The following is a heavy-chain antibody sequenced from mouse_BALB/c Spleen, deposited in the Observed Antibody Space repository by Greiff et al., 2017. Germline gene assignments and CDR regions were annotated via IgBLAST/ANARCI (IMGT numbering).Heavy chain of an antibody. D-gene: IGHD4-1*01. CDR3: ASNWDVAY. CDR1: GYSITSDYA. V-gene: IGHV3-2*02. CDR2: ISYSGST. Sequence: EVHLVESGPGLVKPSQSLSLTCTVTGYSITSDYAWNWLRQFPGNKLEWMGYISYSGSTRYNPSHKSLISITRDTSKNQFFLQLNSVTTEDTATYYGASNWDVAYWGQGTLVTVSA. J-gene: IGHJ3*01.